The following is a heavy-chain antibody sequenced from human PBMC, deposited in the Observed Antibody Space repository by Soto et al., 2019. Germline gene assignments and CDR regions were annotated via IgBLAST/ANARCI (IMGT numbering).Heavy chain of an antibody. CDR2: INMEGSST. D-gene: IGHD4-4*01. CDR1: GFTFSSDW. Sequence: GGSLRLSCAASGFTFSSDWMHWVRQAAGKGLVWVSRINMEGSSTNDADSVKGRFTISRDNAKNTLYLQMNSLRADVTAVYYCARGPRGLYGNDYWGQGALVTVSS. CDR3: ARGPRGLYGNDY. V-gene: IGHV3-74*01. J-gene: IGHJ4*02.